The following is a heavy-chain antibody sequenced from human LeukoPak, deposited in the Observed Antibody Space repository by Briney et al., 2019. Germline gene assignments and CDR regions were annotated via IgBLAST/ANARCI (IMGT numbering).Heavy chain of an antibody. Sequence: GGSLRLSCAASGFTFSSYGMHWVRQAPGKGLEWVAFIRYDGSNKYYADSVKGRFTISRDNSKNTLYLQMNSLRAEDTAVYYCAKDFGYSNYGRAFDIWGRGTMVTVSS. D-gene: IGHD4-11*01. CDR1: GFTFSSYG. V-gene: IGHV3-30*02. CDR2: IRYDGSNK. CDR3: AKDFGYSNYGRAFDI. J-gene: IGHJ3*02.